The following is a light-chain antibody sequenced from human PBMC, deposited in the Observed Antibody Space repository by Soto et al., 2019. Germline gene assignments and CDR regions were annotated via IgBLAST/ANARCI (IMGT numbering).Light chain of an antibody. Sequence: NFLLTQPHSVSESQGKTVTISCTGGSGSIATNYVQWYQQRPGSAPTTVIYENNKRPSGIPHRFSGSIDSSSNSASLTISGLKTEDEADYYCQSYDRSDVVFGGGTKLTVL. CDR2: ENN. CDR1: SGSIATNY. V-gene: IGLV6-57*02. J-gene: IGLJ2*01. CDR3: QSYDRSDVV.